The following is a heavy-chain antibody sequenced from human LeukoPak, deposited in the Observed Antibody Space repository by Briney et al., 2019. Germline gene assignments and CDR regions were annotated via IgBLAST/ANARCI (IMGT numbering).Heavy chain of an antibody. Sequence: PGGSLRLSCAASGFTVSSNYMSWVRQAPGKGLEWVSVIYSGGSTYYADSVKGRSTISRDNSKNTLYLQMNSLRAEDTAVYYCARRASRIAAAGTHPCCWGQRTLVTVSS. CDR1: GFTVSSNY. V-gene: IGHV3-66*02. D-gene: IGHD6-13*01. CDR2: IYSGGST. CDR3: ARRASRIAAAGTHPCC. J-gene: IGHJ4*02.